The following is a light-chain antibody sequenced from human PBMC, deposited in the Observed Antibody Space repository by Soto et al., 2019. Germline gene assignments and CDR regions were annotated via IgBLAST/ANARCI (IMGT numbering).Light chain of an antibody. CDR3: QHYGSSRT. Sequence: EIVFTQSPPTLSLCPGEIATLSCRASQSVSSYLAWYQQKPGQAPRLLIYDASTRATGIPDRFSGSGSGTDFTLTISRLETEDFAVYYCQHYGSSRTFGQGTKVDIK. CDR1: QSVSSY. CDR2: DAS. V-gene: IGKV3-20*01. J-gene: IGKJ1*01.